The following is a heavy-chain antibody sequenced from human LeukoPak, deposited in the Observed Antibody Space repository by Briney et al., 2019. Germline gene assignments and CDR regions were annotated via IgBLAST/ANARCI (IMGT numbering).Heavy chain of an antibody. CDR2: MNPNSGNT. D-gene: IGHD1-14*01. CDR3: ARGPDVDYYYYYYMDV. V-gene: IGHV1-8*02. Sequence: ASVKVSCKASGYTFTSYDINWVRQATGQGLEWMGWMNPNSGNTGYAQKFQGRVTMTRNTSISTAYMELSSLRSDDTAVYYCARGPDVDYYYYYYMDVWGKGTTVTISS. CDR1: GYTFTSYD. J-gene: IGHJ6*03.